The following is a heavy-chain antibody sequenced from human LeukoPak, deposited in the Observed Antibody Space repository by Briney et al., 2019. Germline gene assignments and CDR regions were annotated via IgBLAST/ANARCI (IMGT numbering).Heavy chain of an antibody. CDR1: GGSISSYY. CDR2: INTSGSS. CDR3: AGDGGGPMWLDP. D-gene: IGHD6-25*01. Sequence: PSETLSLTCNVSGGSISSYYRSWVRQPAGKGLEWIGRINTSGSSNYNPSLRSRVTMSVDTSKNKFSLKLTSVTAADTAVYYCAGDGGGPMWLDPWVQGTLVTVSS. J-gene: IGHJ5*02. V-gene: IGHV4-4*07.